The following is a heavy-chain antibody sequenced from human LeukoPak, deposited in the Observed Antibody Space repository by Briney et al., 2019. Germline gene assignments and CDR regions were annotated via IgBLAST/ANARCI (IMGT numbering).Heavy chain of an antibody. CDR1: GLTFNIYA. Sequence: GGSLRLSCAVSGLTFNIYAMHWVRHVPGKGLEWVSGISLDTDRIGYADSVRGRFTVSRDNNKNSVYLQMNSLTPEDSALYFCVKDVTPGGADVWGQGTTVTVS. J-gene: IGHJ6*02. CDR2: ISLDTDRI. D-gene: IGHD2-21*01. CDR3: VKDVTPGGADV. V-gene: IGHV3-9*01.